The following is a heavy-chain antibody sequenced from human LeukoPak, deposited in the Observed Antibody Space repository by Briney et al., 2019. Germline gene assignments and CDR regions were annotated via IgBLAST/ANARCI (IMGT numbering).Heavy chain of an antibody. CDR3: ARDLIRSTVVSSYYMDV. CDR2: INPSGGST. CDR1: GYTFTSYY. D-gene: IGHD4-11*01. J-gene: IGHJ6*03. Sequence: ASVKVSCKASGYTFTSYYMHWVRQAPGQGLEWMGIINPSGGSTSYAQKFQGRVTMTRDTSTSTVYMELSSLRSEDTAVYYCARDLIRSTVVSSYYMDVWGKGTTVTVSS. V-gene: IGHV1-46*01.